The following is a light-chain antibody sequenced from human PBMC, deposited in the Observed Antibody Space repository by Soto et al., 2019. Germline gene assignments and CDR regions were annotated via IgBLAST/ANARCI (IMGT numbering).Light chain of an antibody. J-gene: IGLJ1*01. Sequence: QSVLTQPASVSGSPGQSITISCTGTSSDVGGYNYVSWYQQHPGKAPKLMIYEVSNRPSGVSNRFSGSKSGNTASLTISGLQPEDEADYYCSSYRRRSLLSVFGTGTKSPX. V-gene: IGLV2-14*01. CDR1: SSDVGGYNY. CDR2: EVS. CDR3: SSYRRRSLLSV.